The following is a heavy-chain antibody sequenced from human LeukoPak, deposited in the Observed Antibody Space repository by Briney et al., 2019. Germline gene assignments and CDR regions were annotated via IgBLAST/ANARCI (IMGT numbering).Heavy chain of an antibody. CDR1: GYTFTSYG. Sequence: ASVKVSCKASGYTFTSYGISWVRQAPGQGLEWMGWINPNSGGTNYAQKFQGRVTMTRDTSISTAYMELSRLRSDDTAVYYCARGVDWNDVCDYWGQGTLVTVSS. CDR3: ARGVDWNDVCDY. V-gene: IGHV1-2*02. CDR2: INPNSGGT. D-gene: IGHD1-1*01. J-gene: IGHJ4*02.